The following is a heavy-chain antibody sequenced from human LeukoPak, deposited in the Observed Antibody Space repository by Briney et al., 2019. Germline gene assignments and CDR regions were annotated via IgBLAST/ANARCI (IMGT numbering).Heavy chain of an antibody. CDR2: ISHSGTT. CDR1: GGSISSFY. Sequence: SETLSLTCTVSGGSISSFYWSWIRQPPEKGLEWIGYISHSGTTNYNPSLKSRVTISVDTSMNQFSLKLSSVTAADTSVYYCARQPSSGWLYNWFDPWGQGTLVTVSS. CDR3: ARQPSSGWLYNWFDP. D-gene: IGHD6-19*01. J-gene: IGHJ5*02. V-gene: IGHV4-59*08.